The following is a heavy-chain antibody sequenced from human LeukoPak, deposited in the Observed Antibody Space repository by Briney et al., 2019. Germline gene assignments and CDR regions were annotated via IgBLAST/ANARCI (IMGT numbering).Heavy chain of an antibody. J-gene: IGHJ6*02. CDR1: GFTFSSYA. D-gene: IGHD4-23*01. V-gene: IGHV3-21*01. CDR2: ISSTSTYK. Sequence: GGSPRLSCAASGFTFSSYAMSWVRQAPGKGLEWVSSISSTSTYKHYADSVKGRFTISRDNAKNSLYLQMNSLRAEDTAVYYCARDYYGGNSVYYYYGMDVWGQGTTVTVSS. CDR3: ARDYYGGNSVYYYYGMDV.